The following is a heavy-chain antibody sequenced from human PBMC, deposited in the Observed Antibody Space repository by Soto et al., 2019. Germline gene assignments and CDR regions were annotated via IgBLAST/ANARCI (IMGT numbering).Heavy chain of an antibody. CDR2: ISSSSSTI. CDR1: GFTFSSYS. D-gene: IGHD3-9*01. V-gene: IGHV3-48*01. CDR3: AREGESGYILTGAFDY. J-gene: IGHJ4*02. Sequence: PGGSLRLSCAASGFTFSSYSMNWVRQAPGKGLEWVSYISSSSSTIYYADSVKGRFTISRDNAKNSLYLQMNSLRAEDTAVYYCAREGESGYILTGAFDYWGQGTLVTVSS.